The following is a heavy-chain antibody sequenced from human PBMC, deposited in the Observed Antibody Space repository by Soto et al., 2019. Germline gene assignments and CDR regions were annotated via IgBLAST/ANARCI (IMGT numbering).Heavy chain of an antibody. CDR3: ARTTLTYYYDSSGYHFDY. V-gene: IGHV2-70*01. CDR1: GFSLSTSGMC. D-gene: IGHD3-22*01. J-gene: IGHJ4*02. Sequence: SGPTLVNPTQTLTLTCTFSGFSLSTSGMCVSWIRQPPGKALEWLALIDWDDEKYYSTSLKTRLTISKDTSKNQVVLTMTNMDPVDTATYYCARTTLTYYYDSSGYHFDYWGQGALVTVSS. CDR2: IDWDDEK.